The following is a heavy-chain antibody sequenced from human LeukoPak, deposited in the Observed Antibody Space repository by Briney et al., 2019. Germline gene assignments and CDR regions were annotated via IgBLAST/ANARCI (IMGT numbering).Heavy chain of an antibody. J-gene: IGHJ4*02. CDR3: ARDGWLRFFDY. Sequence: SETLSLTCAVYGGSFSGCYWSWIRQPPGKGLEWIGEINHSGSTNYNPSLKSRVTISVDTSKNQFSLKLSSVTAADTAVYYCARDGWLRFFDYWGQGTLVTVSS. V-gene: IGHV4-34*01. CDR2: INHSGST. CDR1: GGSFSGCY. D-gene: IGHD5-12*01.